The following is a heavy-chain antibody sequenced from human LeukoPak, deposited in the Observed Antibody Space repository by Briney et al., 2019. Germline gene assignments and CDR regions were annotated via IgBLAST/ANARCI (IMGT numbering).Heavy chain of an antibody. V-gene: IGHV3-11*05. CDR3: AREHYYGMDF. CDR2: ISTSSRST. J-gene: IGHJ6*02. CDR1: GFTFSDYC. Sequence: PGGSLRLSCAASGFTFSDYCMSWVRQAPGEGLEWISSISTSSRSTNYADSMKGRFTISRDNAKNSLYLQMNSLRAEDTAVYYCAREHYYGMDFWGQGTLVTVSS.